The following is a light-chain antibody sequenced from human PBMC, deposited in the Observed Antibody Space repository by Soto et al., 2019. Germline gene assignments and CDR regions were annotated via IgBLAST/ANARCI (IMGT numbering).Light chain of an antibody. Sequence: QSALTQPASVSGSPGQSITISCTGTSSDVGNFNAVSWYQQNPLKAPRDMIYDVTNRPSGVSNRFSGSKSGNMASLTISGLQAEDESDYYCSSYTSSSTIVFGTGTKLPVL. CDR2: DVT. V-gene: IGLV2-14*01. J-gene: IGLJ1*01. CDR1: SSDVGNFNA. CDR3: SSYTSSSTIV.